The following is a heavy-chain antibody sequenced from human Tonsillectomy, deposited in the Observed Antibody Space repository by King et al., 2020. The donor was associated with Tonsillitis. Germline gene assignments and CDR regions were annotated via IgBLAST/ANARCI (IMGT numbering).Heavy chain of an antibody. V-gene: IGHV2-5*02. D-gene: IGHD3-22*01. CDR3: AHPQPLSFITVDYYYGSSAYSAFDY. CDR2: IYWDDDK. J-gene: IGHJ4*02. Sequence: TLQESGPTLVKPTQTLTLTCTFSGFSLSTSGVGVGWIRQPPGKALEWLALIYWDDDKRYSPSLKSRLTITKDTSKNQVVLTMTNMDPVDTATYYCAHPQPLSFITVDYYYGSSAYSAFDYWGQGTLVTVSS. CDR1: GFSLSTSGVG.